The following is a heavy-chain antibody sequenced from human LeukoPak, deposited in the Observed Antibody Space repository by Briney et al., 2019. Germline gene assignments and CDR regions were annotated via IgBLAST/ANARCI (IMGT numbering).Heavy chain of an antibody. CDR1: GYRFTGYW. CDR2: FYPGDSDT. V-gene: IGHV5-51*01. J-gene: IGHJ4*02. CDR3: ARQGIQTGTTSAAPDY. Sequence: GESLKISVKGSGYRFTGYWSAWVGQMPGKGRGWLGIFYPGDSDTKYSPSIQGQVTISADKSISTAYLQWSSLKASDTAMYYCARQGIQTGTTSAAPDYWGQGTLVTVSS. D-gene: IGHD1-7*01.